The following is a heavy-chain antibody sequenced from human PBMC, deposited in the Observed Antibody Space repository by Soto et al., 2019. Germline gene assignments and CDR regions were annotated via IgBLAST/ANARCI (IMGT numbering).Heavy chain of an antibody. CDR1: GGSFSGYY. Sequence: QVQLQQWGAGLLKPSETLSLTCAVYGGSFSGYYWSWIRQPPGKGLEWIGEINHSGSTNYNPSLKSRVTISGDTSKNQFSLKLSSVTAADTAVYYCARGKGRGVYSSSWYGNWFDPWGQGTLVTVSS. V-gene: IGHV4-34*01. D-gene: IGHD6-13*01. J-gene: IGHJ5*02. CDR2: INHSGST. CDR3: ARGKGRGVYSSSWYGNWFDP.